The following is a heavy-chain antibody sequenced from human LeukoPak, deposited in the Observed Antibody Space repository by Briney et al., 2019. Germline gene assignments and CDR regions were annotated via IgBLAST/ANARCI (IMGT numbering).Heavy chain of an antibody. Sequence: ASLKLSCKPSGYTVTSYGVSWVPQAPGQRLEWMGWISAYNGNTNYAQNLHARVTITTDTSTSTTYMQLRSLRSPVTAVSYCAIEGESSGWYDYWGQGTLVTV. J-gene: IGHJ4*02. CDR1: GYTVTSYG. CDR3: AIEGESSGWYDY. D-gene: IGHD6-19*01. V-gene: IGHV1-18*01. CDR2: ISAYNGNT.